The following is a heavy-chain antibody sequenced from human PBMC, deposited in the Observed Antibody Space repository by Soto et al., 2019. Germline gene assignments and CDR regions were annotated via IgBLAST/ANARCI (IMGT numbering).Heavy chain of an antibody. J-gene: IGHJ4*02. CDR2: ISYDGSNK. D-gene: IGHD3-22*01. Sequence: QVQLVESGGGVVQPGMSLRLSCAASGFTFSSYAMHWVRQAPGKGLEWVAVISYDGSNKYYADSVKGRFTISRDNSKNTLYLQMNGLRAEDTAVYYCARDPNSSGYYGTFDYCGQGTLVTVSS. V-gene: IGHV3-30-3*01. CDR1: GFTFSSYA. CDR3: ARDPNSSGYYGTFDY.